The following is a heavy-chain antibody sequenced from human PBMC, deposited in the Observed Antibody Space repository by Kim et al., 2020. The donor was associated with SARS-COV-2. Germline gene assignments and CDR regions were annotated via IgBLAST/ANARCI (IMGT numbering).Heavy chain of an antibody. CDR3: ARGRYGEMTIIGVVPGHY. J-gene: IGHJ6*01. CDR2: INHSGST. Sequence: SETLSLTCAVYGGSFSGYYWSWIRQPPGKGLEWIGEINHSGSTNYNPSLKSRVTIAVDTSKNQLYLKMSSVTAAATAVYYTARGRYGEMTIIGVVPGHY. CDR1: GGSFSGYY. V-gene: IGHV4-34*01. D-gene: IGHD3-3*01.